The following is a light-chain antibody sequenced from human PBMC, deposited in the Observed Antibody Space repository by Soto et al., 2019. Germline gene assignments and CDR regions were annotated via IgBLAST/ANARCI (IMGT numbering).Light chain of an antibody. Sequence: EIAMTQSAATLSVSPGERDTLXCRASQSISSNLAWYQQKPGQAPRLLIYYTSTMAHGSPASCSGGGSATEFTPTISSLQSEDSAFYYRQQYNKWPITFGQGTRLEIK. CDR2: YTS. V-gene: IGKV3-15*01. J-gene: IGKJ5*01. CDR3: QQYNKWPIT. CDR1: QSISSN.